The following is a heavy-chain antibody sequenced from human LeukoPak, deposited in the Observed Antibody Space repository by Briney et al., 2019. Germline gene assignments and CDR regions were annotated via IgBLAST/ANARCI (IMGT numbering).Heavy chain of an antibody. D-gene: IGHD3-22*01. Sequence: GASVKVSCKASGYTFTGYYMHWVRQAPGQGLEWMGWINPNSGGTNYAQKFQGRATMTRDTSISTAYMELSRLRSDDTAVYYCARDTDYYYDSSGYLDYWGQGTLVTVSS. CDR2: INPNSGGT. V-gene: IGHV1-2*02. J-gene: IGHJ4*02. CDR1: GYTFTGYY. CDR3: ARDTDYYYDSSGYLDY.